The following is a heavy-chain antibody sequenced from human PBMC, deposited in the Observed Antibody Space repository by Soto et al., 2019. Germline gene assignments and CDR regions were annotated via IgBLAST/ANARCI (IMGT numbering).Heavy chain of an antibody. J-gene: IGHJ6*02. V-gene: IGHV3-15*06. CDR3: IWQQDFYYGRAV. Sequence: GGSLRLSCATSGFTLSYSFMSWVRQAPGKGLEWVGLIKSQGGGGTAHYAAPVKGRFTISRDDSRNTVYLQMNSLKPEDTALYYCIWQQDFYYGRAVWGQGTTVTVSS. CDR2: IKSQGGGGTA. CDR1: GFTLSYSF. D-gene: IGHD6-13*01.